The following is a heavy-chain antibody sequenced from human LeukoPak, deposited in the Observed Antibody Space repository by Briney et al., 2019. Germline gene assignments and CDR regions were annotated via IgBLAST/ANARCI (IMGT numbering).Heavy chain of an antibody. CDR3: ARVGAGQWLVPQYWYFDL. Sequence: PSETLSLTCTVSGGSISSSSYYWGWIRQPPGKGLEWIGSIYYSGSTYYNPSLKSRVTISVDTSKNQFSLKLSSVTAADTAVYYCARVGAGQWLVPQYWYFDLWGRGTLVTVSS. V-gene: IGHV4-39*07. J-gene: IGHJ2*01. D-gene: IGHD6-19*01. CDR2: IYYSGST. CDR1: GGSISSSSYY.